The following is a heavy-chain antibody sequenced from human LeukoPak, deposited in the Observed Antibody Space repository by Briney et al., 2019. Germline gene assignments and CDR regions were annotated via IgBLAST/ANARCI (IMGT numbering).Heavy chain of an antibody. Sequence: ASVKVSCKASGYTFTSYGISWVRQAPGQGLEWMGWISAYNGNTNYAQKLQGRVTMTTDTSTSTAYMELRSLRSDDTAVYYCARDPHYYDSSGPLGYWGQGTLVTVSS. CDR2: ISAYNGNT. CDR1: GYTFTSYG. CDR3: ARDPHYYDSSGPLGY. V-gene: IGHV1-18*01. J-gene: IGHJ4*02. D-gene: IGHD3-22*01.